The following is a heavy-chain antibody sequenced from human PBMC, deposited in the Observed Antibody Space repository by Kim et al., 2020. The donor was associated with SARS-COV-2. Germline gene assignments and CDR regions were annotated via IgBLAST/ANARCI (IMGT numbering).Heavy chain of an antibody. Sequence: GGSLRLSCAVSGFTFSTYGMNWVRQAPGKGLEWVSSIDADGRSTYYADSVKGRFTVSRDISKNTLSLQMNSLRAEDTAVYYCARGRMSTDYWGQGTLVTV. CDR3: ARGRMSTDY. V-gene: IGHV3-23*01. D-gene: IGHD2-15*01. CDR1: GFTFSTYG. J-gene: IGHJ4*02. CDR2: IDADGRST.